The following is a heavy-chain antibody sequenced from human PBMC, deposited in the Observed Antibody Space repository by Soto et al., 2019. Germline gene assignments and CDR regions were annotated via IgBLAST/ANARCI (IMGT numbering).Heavy chain of an antibody. CDR2: ISSSGSST. D-gene: IGHD6-6*01. Sequence: GGSLRLSCAASGFTFSSYSMNWVRQAPGKGLEWVSYISSSGSSTYYADSVKGRFTISRDNAKNTLYLQMNSLRAEDTAVYYCAKNQGEYSSSGPFDYWGQGTLVTVSS. CDR1: GFTFSSYS. J-gene: IGHJ4*02. V-gene: IGHV3-48*01. CDR3: AKNQGEYSSSGPFDY.